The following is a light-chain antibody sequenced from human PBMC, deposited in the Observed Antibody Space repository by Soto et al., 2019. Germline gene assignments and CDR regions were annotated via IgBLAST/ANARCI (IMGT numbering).Light chain of an antibody. V-gene: IGLV2-14*01. CDR3: SSYTTISTVV. CDR2: EVS. Sequence: QSALTQPASVSGSPGQSITISCTGTSSDVGSYKYVSWYQHYPGKAPKLIIYEVSNRPSGVSDRFSGSKSGNTASLTISGLQAEDEADYYCSSYTTISTVVFGGGTKLTVL. CDR1: SSDVGSYKY. J-gene: IGLJ3*02.